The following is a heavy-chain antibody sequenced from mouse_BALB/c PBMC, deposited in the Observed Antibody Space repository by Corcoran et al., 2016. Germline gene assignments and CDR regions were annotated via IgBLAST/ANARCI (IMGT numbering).Heavy chain of an antibody. D-gene: IGHD1-1*01. CDR3: ARRDYGTFYYAMDY. J-gene: IGHJ4*01. V-gene: IGHV1S136*01. CDR1: GYTFTSYF. CDR2: INPHNDGT. Sequence: EVQLQQSGPELVKPGASVKMSCKASGYTFTSYFMHWVKQKPGQGFEWIGYINPHNDGTKYNEKFKGKATRTSDKSSSTAYMELSSLTSEDSAVYYCARRDYGTFYYAMDYWRQGTSVTVSS.